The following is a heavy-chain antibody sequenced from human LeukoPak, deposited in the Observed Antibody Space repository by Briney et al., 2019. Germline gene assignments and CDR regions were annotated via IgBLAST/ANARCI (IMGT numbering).Heavy chain of an antibody. CDR1: GGSISSSSYC. D-gene: IGHD2-15*01. V-gene: IGHV4-39*07. J-gene: IGHJ6*02. CDR3: ARGGASGYYYYYGMDV. CDR2: IYYRGST. Sequence: SETLSLTCTVSGGSISSSSYCWGWIRQPPGKGLEWIGSIYYRGSTYYNPSLKSRVTISVDKSKNQFSLKLSSVTAADTAVYYCARGGASGYYYYYGMDVWGQGTTVTVSS.